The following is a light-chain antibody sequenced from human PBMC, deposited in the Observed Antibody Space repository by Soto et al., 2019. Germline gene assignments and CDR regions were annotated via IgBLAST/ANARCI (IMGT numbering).Light chain of an antibody. Sequence: DIQMTQSPSTLSASVGDRVTIACRASQSIDSWLAWYQQKPGKAPKFLIYDASDLESGVPSRFSGSGSGTEFPLTISSLQPDDFATYYCQQYRGKPFTFGQGTKVEMK. CDR3: QQYRGKPFT. CDR1: QSIDSW. J-gene: IGKJ2*01. V-gene: IGKV1-5*01. CDR2: DAS.